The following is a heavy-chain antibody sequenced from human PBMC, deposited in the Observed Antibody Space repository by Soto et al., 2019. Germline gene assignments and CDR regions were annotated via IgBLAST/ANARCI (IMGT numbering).Heavy chain of an antibody. CDR1: GFTVSNNY. CDR2: IYRGGST. CDR3: ARARFGGLAAIFADC. V-gene: IGHV3-66*01. J-gene: IGHJ4*02. Sequence: EVQLVESGGGLVQPGGSLRLSCAASGFTVSNNYMTWVRQAPGKGLEWVSVIYRGGSTYYADPVRGRFTISRDNSKNTLYLQMSSLRAEDTAVYYCARARFGGLAAIFADCWGQGTLVTVSS. D-gene: IGHD5-12*01.